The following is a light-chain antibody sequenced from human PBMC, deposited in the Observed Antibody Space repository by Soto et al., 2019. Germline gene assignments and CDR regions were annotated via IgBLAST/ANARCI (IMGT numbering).Light chain of an antibody. V-gene: IGKV1-27*01. CDR2: AAS. J-gene: IGKJ1*01. Sequence: DIQMTQSPSSLSASVGDRVTITCRASQGIYNYLAWYQAKPGKVPKLLIYAASTLQSGVPSRFSGSGSGTDFTLTISSLQPGDVGTYYCQRYNNAPRAFGQGTKVDIK. CDR1: QGIYNY. CDR3: QRYNNAPRA.